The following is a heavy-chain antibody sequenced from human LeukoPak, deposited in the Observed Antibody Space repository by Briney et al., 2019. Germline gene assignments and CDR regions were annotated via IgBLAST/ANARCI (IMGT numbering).Heavy chain of an antibody. Sequence: GGSLRLSCAASGFTFSTYAMSWVRQAPGKGLEWVSGISDSGGTTYYADSVKGRFTISRDNSKNTLYLQMNSLKTEDTAVYYCTTDLTSAIYYYWGQGTLVTVSS. J-gene: IGHJ4*02. D-gene: IGHD1-26*01. V-gene: IGHV3-23*01. CDR2: ISDSGGTT. CDR3: TTDLTSAIYYY. CDR1: GFTFSTYA.